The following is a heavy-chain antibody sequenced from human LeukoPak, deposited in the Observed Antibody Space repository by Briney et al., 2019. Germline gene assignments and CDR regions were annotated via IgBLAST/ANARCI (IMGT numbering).Heavy chain of an antibody. CDR3: AKKSRTWSNRFDD. CDR1: GGSISSANYY. Sequence: SETLSLTCTVSGGSISSANYYWSWIRQPPGKGREWIGYIKYSGSAFCNPSLESRIIISVATSKNPISLTVPSVPAADSAVYSCAKKSRTWSNRFDDWGQGTLVTVSS. D-gene: IGHD1-1*01. V-gene: IGHV4-30-4*01. J-gene: IGHJ5*02. CDR2: IKYSGSA.